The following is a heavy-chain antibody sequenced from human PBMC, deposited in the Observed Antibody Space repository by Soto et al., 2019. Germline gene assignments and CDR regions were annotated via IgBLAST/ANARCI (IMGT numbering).Heavy chain of an antibody. J-gene: IGHJ5*02. CDR3: AGIVATTRTNWFDP. D-gene: IGHD5-12*01. Sequence: PSETLSLTCAVSGGSISSGGYSWSWIRQPPGKGLEWIGYIYHSGSTYYNPSLKSRVTISVDRSKNQFSLKLSSVTAADTAVYYCAGIVATTRTNWFDPWGQGTLVTVSS. CDR1: GGSISSGGYS. CDR2: IYHSGST. V-gene: IGHV4-30-2*01.